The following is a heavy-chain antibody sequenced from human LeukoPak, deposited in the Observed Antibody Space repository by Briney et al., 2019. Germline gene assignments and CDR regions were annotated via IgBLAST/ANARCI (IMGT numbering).Heavy chain of an antibody. V-gene: IGHV4-39*01. CDR3: ARLCGGGDCYSNDY. J-gene: IGHJ4*02. CDR1: GGSIISSSYY. D-gene: IGHD2-21*02. CDR2: IYYSGST. Sequence: PSETLSLTCTVSGGSIISSSYYWGWIRQPPGKGLEWIGSIYYSGSTYYNPSLKSRVTMSVDTSKNQFSLKLSSVTAADTAVYYCARLCGGGDCYSNDYWGQGTLVTVSS.